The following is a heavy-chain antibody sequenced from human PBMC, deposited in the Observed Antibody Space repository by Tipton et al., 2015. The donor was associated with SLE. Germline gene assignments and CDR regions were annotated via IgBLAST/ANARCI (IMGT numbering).Heavy chain of an antibody. V-gene: IGHV1-18*01. Sequence: QLVQSGAEVKRPGASVKVSCKASGYTFNHYGVSWVRQAPGRGLEWMGWIGVYNGHANYAQKFQGRVTLTTDTSTSTAYMEVRSLRYDDTAKYFCARDRAQSYGSGTYLDYWGQGTLVTVSS. CDR2: IGVYNGHA. D-gene: IGHD3-10*01. J-gene: IGHJ4*02. CDR3: ARDRAQSYGSGTYLDY. CDR1: GYTFNHYG.